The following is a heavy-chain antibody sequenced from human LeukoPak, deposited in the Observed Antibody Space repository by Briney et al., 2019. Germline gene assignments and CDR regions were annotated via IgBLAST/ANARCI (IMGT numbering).Heavy chain of an antibody. CDR1: GFTFSDYY. CDR3: ARDDITMVRGVPAD. V-gene: IGHV3-11*04. D-gene: IGHD3-10*01. Sequence: GGSLRLSCAASGFTFSDYYMSWIRQAPGKGLEWVSYISSSGSTIYYADSVKGRFTISRDNAKNLLYLQMNSLRAEDTAVYYCARDDITMVRGVPADWGQGTLVTVSS. J-gene: IGHJ4*02. CDR2: ISSSGSTI.